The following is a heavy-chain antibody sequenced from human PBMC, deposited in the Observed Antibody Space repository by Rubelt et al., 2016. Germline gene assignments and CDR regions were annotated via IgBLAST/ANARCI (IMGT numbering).Heavy chain of an antibody. Sequence: QVQLQQWGAGLLKPSETLSLTCAVYGGSFSGYYWSWIRQPPGKGLEWIGEINHSGSTNYNPSCKGGAALSVETAKNRFTRKWGSGSAAEMEVYYWERLVRWVNVRCCYYGMDVWGQGTRVTVSS. CDR3: ERLVRWVNVRCCYYGMDV. V-gene: IGHV4-34*01. CDR1: GGSFSGYY. CDR2: INHSGST. D-gene: IGHD2-8*02. J-gene: IGHJ6*02.